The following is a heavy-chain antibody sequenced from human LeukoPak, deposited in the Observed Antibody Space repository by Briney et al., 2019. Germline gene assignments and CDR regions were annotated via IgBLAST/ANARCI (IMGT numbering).Heavy chain of an antibody. D-gene: IGHD2-15*01. J-gene: IGHJ4*02. CDR3: ARSRWFSAFDY. Sequence: ASVKVSCKASGYTFTGYYMHWVRPAPGQGLEWMGWINPNSGGTNYAQKFQGRVTMTRDTSLSTAYMELSRLRSDDTAVYYCARSRWFSAFDYWGQGTLVTVSS. CDR2: INPNSGGT. CDR1: GYTFTGYY. V-gene: IGHV1-2*02.